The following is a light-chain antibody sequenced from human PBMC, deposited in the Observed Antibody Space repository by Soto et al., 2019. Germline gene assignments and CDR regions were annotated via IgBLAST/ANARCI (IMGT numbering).Light chain of an antibody. CDR3: KQYGSSRWT. CDR2: GAS. CDR1: QSVSSNY. J-gene: IGKJ1*01. V-gene: IGKV3-20*01. Sequence: EIVLTQSPATLSLSPGERATLSCRASQSVSSNYLAWYQQKPGQAPRLLIYGASSRATGIQDRFSGSGSGTDFTLTIRRLEPEDFAVYYCKQYGSSRWTFGQGTKVDIK.